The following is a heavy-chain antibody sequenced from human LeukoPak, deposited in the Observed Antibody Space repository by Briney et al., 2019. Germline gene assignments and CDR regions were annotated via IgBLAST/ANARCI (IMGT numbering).Heavy chain of an antibody. Sequence: PSETLSLTCSVSGGSISSSSHYWAWIRQPPGEGLEWIGSIYYSGSTYYNPSLKSRVTISVDTSKNQFSLKLISVTAADTAVYYCAREDTGGLDYWGQGILVTVSP. J-gene: IGHJ4*02. V-gene: IGHV4-39*07. D-gene: IGHD2-8*02. CDR2: IYYSGST. CDR3: AREDTGGLDY. CDR1: GGSISSSSHY.